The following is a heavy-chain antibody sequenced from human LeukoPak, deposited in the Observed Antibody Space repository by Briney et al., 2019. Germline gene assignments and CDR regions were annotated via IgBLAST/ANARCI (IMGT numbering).Heavy chain of an antibody. J-gene: IGHJ5*02. CDR1: GFTFSSYG. V-gene: IGHV3-33*01. CDR3: ARDPSWSEGIFNWFDP. D-gene: IGHD6-13*01. Sequence: PGGSLRLSCAASGFTFSSYGMHWVRQAPGKGLEWVAVIWYDGSNKYYADSVKGRFTISRDNSKNTLYLQMNSLRAEDTAVYYCARDPSWSEGIFNWFDPWGQGTLVTVSS. CDR2: IWYDGSNK.